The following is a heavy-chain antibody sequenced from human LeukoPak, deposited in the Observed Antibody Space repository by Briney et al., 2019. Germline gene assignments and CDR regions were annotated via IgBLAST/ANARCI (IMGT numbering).Heavy chain of an antibody. J-gene: IGHJ4*02. Sequence: SETLSLTCTVSGGSISSYYWSWIRQPPGKGLEWLGYIYNSRDTNYNPSLKSRVTFSVDTSKNQFSLKLSSVTAADTAVYYCARKWPNAATGPDYWGQGTLVTVSS. CDR3: ARKWPNAATGPDY. CDR2: IYNSRDT. CDR1: GGSISSYY. D-gene: IGHD6-13*01. V-gene: IGHV4-59*01.